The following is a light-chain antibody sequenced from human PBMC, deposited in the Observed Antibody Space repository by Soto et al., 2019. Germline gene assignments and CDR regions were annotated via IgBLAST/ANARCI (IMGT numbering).Light chain of an antibody. Sequence: QSVLTQPPSVSGAPGQRVTISFTGSSSNSGAGYDVHWYQQLPGTAPKLLIYYNSNRPSGVPDRFSGSKSGTSASLAITGLQAEDEADYYCQSYDRSLSGSRVFGTGTQLTVL. CDR1: SSNSGAGYD. V-gene: IGLV1-40*01. CDR3: QSYDRSLSGSRV. J-gene: IGLJ1*01. CDR2: YNS.